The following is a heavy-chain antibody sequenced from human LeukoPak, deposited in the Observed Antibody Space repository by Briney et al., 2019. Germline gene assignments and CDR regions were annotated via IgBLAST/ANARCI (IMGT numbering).Heavy chain of an antibody. Sequence: SETLSLTCTASGGSISSYYWSWIRQPPGKGLEWIGYIYYSGSTNYNPSLKSRVTISVDTSKNQFSLKLSSVTAADTAVYYCARPLPMTTVTRRAPTWYFDLWGRGTLVTVSS. J-gene: IGHJ2*01. CDR1: GGSISSYY. CDR2: IYYSGST. CDR3: ARPLPMTTVTRRAPTWYFDL. V-gene: IGHV4-59*08. D-gene: IGHD4-11*01.